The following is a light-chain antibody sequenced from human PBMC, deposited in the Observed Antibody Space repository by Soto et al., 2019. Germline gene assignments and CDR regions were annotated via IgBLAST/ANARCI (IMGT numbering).Light chain of an antibody. CDR2: GAF. CDR3: QQYNNWHTWT. J-gene: IGKJ1*01. CDR1: QSVSSTY. V-gene: IGKV3-20*01. Sequence: EIMLTQSPGTLSLSPGERVTLSCRASQSVSSTYLAWYQHKPGQAPRLLIYGAFSRATGIPDRFSGSGSGTDFTLTISRLEPEDFAVYYCQQYNNWHTWTFGQGTKVDIK.